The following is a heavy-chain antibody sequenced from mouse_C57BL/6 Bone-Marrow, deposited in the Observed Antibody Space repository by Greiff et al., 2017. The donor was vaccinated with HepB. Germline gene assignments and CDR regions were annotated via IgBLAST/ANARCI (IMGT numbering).Heavy chain of an antibody. CDR3: ARSIYYYGSSPYWYFDV. Sequence: VKLQESGAELVKPGASVKISCKASGYAFSSYWMNWVKQRPGKGLEWIGQIYPGDGDTNYNGKFKGKATLTADKSSSTAYMQLSSLTSEDSAVYFCARSIYYYGSSPYWYFDVWGTGTTVTVSS. D-gene: IGHD1-1*01. CDR2: IYPGDGDT. CDR1: GYAFSSYW. J-gene: IGHJ1*03. V-gene: IGHV1-80*01.